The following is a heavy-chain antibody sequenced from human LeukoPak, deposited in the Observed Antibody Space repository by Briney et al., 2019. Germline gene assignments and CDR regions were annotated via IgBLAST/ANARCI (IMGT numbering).Heavy chain of an antibody. V-gene: IGHV3-15*01. J-gene: IGHJ4*02. CDR1: GFTFTNVW. CDR2: IKSKSDGETT. Sequence: PGGPLRLSCAASGFTFTNVWISWVRQTPWKGLEWVGRIKSKSDGETTDYAAPVKGRFTISRDDAKTMVYLQMNSLKSEDTAVYYCTTDRGSVWGQGTLVTVSS. CDR3: TTDRGSV.